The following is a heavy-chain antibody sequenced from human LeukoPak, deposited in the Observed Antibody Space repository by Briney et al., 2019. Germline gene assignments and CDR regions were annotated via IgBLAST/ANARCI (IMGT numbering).Heavy chain of an antibody. J-gene: IGHJ4*02. CDR2: IYSGDSDP. CDR1: GYSFTSYW. V-gene: IGHV5-51*01. Sequence: GESLKISCKGFGYSFTSYWIGWVRQIPGKGLEWMGIIYSGDSDPRYSPPFQGQATLSDDKFIRTAYPPWSSLQGSDTAMYYWARHGGIAARPFPFDYWGQGTLVTVSS. CDR3: ARHGGIAARPFPFDY. D-gene: IGHD6-13*01.